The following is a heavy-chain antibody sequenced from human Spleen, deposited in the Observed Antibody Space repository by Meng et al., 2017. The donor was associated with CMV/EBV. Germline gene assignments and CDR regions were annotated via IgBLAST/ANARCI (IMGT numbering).Heavy chain of an antibody. J-gene: IGHJ5*02. CDR1: GFTFSSYW. CDR3: ATYNYYYDSSGYLFSS. D-gene: IGHD3-22*01. Sequence: GESLKISCAASGFTFSSYWMHWVRQAPGKGLEWVSYIISNSGTIYHADSVKGRFTISRDNAKNEVFLQMDSLRAEDTAVYYCATYNYYYDSSGYLFSSWGQGTLVTVSS. V-gene: IGHV3-48*04. CDR2: IISNSGTI.